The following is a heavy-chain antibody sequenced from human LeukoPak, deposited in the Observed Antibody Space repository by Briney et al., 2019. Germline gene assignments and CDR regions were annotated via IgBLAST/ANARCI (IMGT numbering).Heavy chain of an antibody. CDR2: ISNYNYNT. V-gene: IGHV1-18*01. J-gene: IGHJ4*02. CDR3: ARVVRTAGIAAATLNVQIFDY. CDR1: GHTFTSYG. Sequence: ASVKVSCKTSGHTFTSYGISWVRQAPGQGLEWMGWISNYNYNTKYAQKFQGRVIITTDTATSTTYMELRRLRFDDTAVYYCARVVRTAGIAAATLNVQIFDYWGQGTLVTVSS. D-gene: IGHD6-13*01.